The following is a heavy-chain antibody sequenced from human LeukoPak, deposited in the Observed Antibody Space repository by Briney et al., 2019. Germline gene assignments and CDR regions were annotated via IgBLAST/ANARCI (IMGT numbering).Heavy chain of an antibody. D-gene: IGHD3-22*01. CDR2: ISAYNGNT. Sequence: ASVKVSCKASGGTFSSYAISWVRQAPGQGLEWMGWISAYNGNTNYAQKLQGRVTMTTDTSTSTAYMELRSLRSDDTAVYYCARDRAYYDSSGYSYPFADFRGLDYWGQGTLVTVSS. V-gene: IGHV1-18*01. CDR1: GGTFSSYA. J-gene: IGHJ4*02. CDR3: ARDRAYYDSSGYSYPFADFRGLDY.